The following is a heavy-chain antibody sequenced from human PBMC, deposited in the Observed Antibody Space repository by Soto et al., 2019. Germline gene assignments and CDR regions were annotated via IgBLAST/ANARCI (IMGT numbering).Heavy chain of an antibody. CDR1: GGSISSYY. D-gene: IGHD1-26*01. J-gene: IGHJ6*02. Sequence: SETLSLTCTVSGGSISSYYWSWIRQPPGKGLEWIGYIYYSGSTNYNPSLKSRVTISVDTCKNQFSLKLSSVTAADTAVYYCARGSGSYYYSYGMDVWGQGTTVTVSS. CDR3: ARGSGSYYYSYGMDV. CDR2: IYYSGST. V-gene: IGHV4-59*01.